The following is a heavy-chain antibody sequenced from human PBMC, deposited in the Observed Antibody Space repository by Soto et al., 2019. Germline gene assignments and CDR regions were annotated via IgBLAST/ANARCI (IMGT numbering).Heavy chain of an antibody. V-gene: IGHV4-59*01. CDR2: IYYSGST. CDR1: GGSISSYY. Sequence: PSETLSLTCTVSGGSISSYYWSWIRQPPGKGLEWIGYIYYSGSTNYNPSLKSRVTISVDTSKNQFSLKLSSVTAADTAVYYCAREGWYSYYYGMDVWGQGTTVTAP. D-gene: IGHD6-19*01. J-gene: IGHJ6*02. CDR3: AREGWYSYYYGMDV.